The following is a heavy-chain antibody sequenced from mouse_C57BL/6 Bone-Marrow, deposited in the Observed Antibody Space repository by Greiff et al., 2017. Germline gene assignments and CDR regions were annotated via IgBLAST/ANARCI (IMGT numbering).Heavy chain of an antibody. CDR1: GYTFTSYW. CDR3: ARERIYYDYDDAMDY. J-gene: IGHJ4*01. D-gene: IGHD2-4*01. Sequence: QVQLQQPGAELVKPGASVKLSCKASGYTFTSYWMHWVKQRPGQGLEWIGMFHPNSGSTNYNEKFKSKATLTVDKSSSTAYMQLSSLTSEDSAVYYWARERIYYDYDDAMDYWGQGTSVTVSS. V-gene: IGHV1-64*01. CDR2: FHPNSGST.